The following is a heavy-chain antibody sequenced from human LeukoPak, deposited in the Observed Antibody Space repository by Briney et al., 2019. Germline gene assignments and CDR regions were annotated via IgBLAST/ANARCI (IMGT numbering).Heavy chain of an antibody. V-gene: IGHV3-23*01. J-gene: IGHJ4*02. CDR1: GFSFSTYD. CDR3: AKKPATITFPFDI. Sequence: GGSLRLSCVGSGFSFSTYDMGWVRQTPGKGLEWVSAISTTGGYTEDADSVKGRFTLSRDNSQTTLFLQMHSLRAEDTAVYYCAKKPATITFPFDIWGQGTLVTVSP. D-gene: IGHD5-24*01. CDR2: ISTTGGYT.